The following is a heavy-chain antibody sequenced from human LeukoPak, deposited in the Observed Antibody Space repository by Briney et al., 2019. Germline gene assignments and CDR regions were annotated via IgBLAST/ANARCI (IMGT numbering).Heavy chain of an antibody. CDR2: ISTSNGNT. D-gene: IGHD6-19*01. CDR3: ARDSSGWYHWFDS. V-gene: IGHV1-18*01. Sequence: ASVKVSCKASGYTFTSYGISWVRQAPGQGLEWMGWISTSNGNTNYAQKFQGRVTMTTDTSTSTAYMELRTLRSDDTAVYYCARDSSGWYHWFDSWGQGTLVTVSS. CDR1: GYTFTSYG. J-gene: IGHJ5*01.